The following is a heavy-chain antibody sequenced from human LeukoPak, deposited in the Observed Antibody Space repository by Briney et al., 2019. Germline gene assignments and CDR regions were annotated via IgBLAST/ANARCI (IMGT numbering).Heavy chain of an antibody. Sequence: SETLSLTCTVSGGSISSGGYYWNWIRQHPGRGLEWIGYIYYSGSTYYNPSLKSRLTISVDTSKNQFSLKLSSVTAADTAVYYCARAQKRVLTGYQFFYFDYWGQGTLVTVSS. D-gene: IGHD3-9*01. V-gene: IGHV4-31*03. CDR2: IYYSGST. CDR1: GGSISSGGYY. CDR3: ARAQKRVLTGYQFFYFDY. J-gene: IGHJ4*02.